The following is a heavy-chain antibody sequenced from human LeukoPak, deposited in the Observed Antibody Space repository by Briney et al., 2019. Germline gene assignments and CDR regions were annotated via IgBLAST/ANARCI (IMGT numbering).Heavy chain of an antibody. CDR2: ISGSGGST. Sequence: GGSLRLSCAASGFTLSSYAMTWVRLAPGKGLEWVSAISGSGGSTYYADSMKGRFTISRDNSKHTLYLQMNSLRAEDTAVYYCARIKGPIIVVVVTTSYAFEMWGQGTMVTVSS. D-gene: IGHD2-15*01. V-gene: IGHV3-23*01. J-gene: IGHJ3*02. CDR3: ARIKGPIIVVVVTTSYAFEM. CDR1: GFTLSSYA.